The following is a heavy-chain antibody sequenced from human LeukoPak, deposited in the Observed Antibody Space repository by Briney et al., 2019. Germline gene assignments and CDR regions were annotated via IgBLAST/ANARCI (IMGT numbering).Heavy chain of an antibody. CDR3: ASGYCSSTSCYYYGMDV. J-gene: IGHJ6*02. V-gene: IGHV3-74*01. D-gene: IGHD2-2*01. CDR1: GFTFGSYW. Sequence: GGSLRLSCAASGFTFGSYWMHWVRQAPGKGLVWVSRINSDGSSTSYADSVKGRFTISRDNAKNTLYLQMNSLRAEDTAVYYCASGYCSSTSCYYYGMDVWGQGTTVTVSS. CDR2: INSDGSST.